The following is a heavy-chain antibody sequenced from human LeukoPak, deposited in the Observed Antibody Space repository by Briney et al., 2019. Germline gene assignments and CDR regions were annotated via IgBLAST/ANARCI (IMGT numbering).Heavy chain of an antibody. CDR3: ARGTEEPRTYYYDSSVYSDYYYGMDV. Sequence: PGASLRLSCAASEFTISSYAMHWGRQAAGKGLEWVAVISYDGSTKYYADSVKGRFTITRDNSKNTLYLQMNSVRAEDTAVYYCARGTEEPRTYYYDSSVYSDYYYGMDVWGQGTTVTVSS. D-gene: IGHD3-22*01. CDR2: ISYDGSTK. V-gene: IGHV3-30*04. CDR1: EFTISSYA. J-gene: IGHJ6*02.